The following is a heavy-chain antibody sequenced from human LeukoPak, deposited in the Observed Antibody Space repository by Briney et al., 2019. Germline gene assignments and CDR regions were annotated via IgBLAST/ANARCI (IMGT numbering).Heavy chain of an antibody. CDR3: ASGNTGYDRDSFDI. CDR1: GGSISSGGYS. CDR2: IYHSGST. Sequence: PSETLSLTCAVSGGSISSGGYSWSWVRQPPGEGLEWVGYIYHSGSTYYNPSLQSRVTISLDRSKNQFSLKLSSMTAADTAVYYSASGNTGYDRDSFDIWGQGTMVTVSS. J-gene: IGHJ3*02. V-gene: IGHV4-30-2*01. D-gene: IGHD5-12*01.